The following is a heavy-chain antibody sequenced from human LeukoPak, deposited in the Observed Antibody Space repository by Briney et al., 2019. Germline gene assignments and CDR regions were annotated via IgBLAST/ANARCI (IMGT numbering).Heavy chain of an antibody. V-gene: IGHV3-23*01. J-gene: IGHJ4*02. D-gene: IGHD1-26*01. CDR3: AKFGVGATYFDC. CDR2: ISGSGGST. CDR1: GFTFSSYA. Sequence: AGGSLRLSCAASGFTFSSYAMSWVRQAPGKRLEWVSTISGSGGSTYYADSVKGRFTISRDNSKNTLYLQMNSLRAEDTAVYYCAKFGVGATYFDCWGQGTLVTVSP.